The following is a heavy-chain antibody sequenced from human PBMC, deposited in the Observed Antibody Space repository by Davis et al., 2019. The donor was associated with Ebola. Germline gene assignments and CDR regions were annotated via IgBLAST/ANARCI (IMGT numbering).Heavy chain of an antibody. CDR2: IWYDGSNK. CDR3: ARDGSYSSGWDDGYFDL. V-gene: IGHV3-33*08. CDR1: GFTFSTYA. Sequence: GESLKISCAASGFTFSTYAMHWVRQAPGKGLEWVAVIWYDGSNKYYADSVKGRFTISRDNSKNTLYLQMNSLRAEDTAVYYCARDGSYSSGWDDGYFDLWGRGTLVTVSS. D-gene: IGHD6-19*01. J-gene: IGHJ2*01.